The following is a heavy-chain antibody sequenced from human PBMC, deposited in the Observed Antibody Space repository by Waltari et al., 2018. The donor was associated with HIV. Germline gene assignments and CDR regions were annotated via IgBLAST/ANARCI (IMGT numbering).Heavy chain of an antibody. J-gene: IGHJ4*02. CDR2: INCKSGAT. Sequence: QVQLVQSGAEVKKPGASLKVSCKASGYIFTGYHVHWVRQAPGLRPEWVGLINCKSGATEYAQKFKGRVTVTRDTANSTVFMELKSLTDGDTAMYYCARRHDSYSNGWHGYWGQGTLLTVSS. D-gene: IGHD2-21*02. CDR3: ARRHDSYSNGWHGY. CDR1: GYIFTGYH. V-gene: IGHV1-2*06.